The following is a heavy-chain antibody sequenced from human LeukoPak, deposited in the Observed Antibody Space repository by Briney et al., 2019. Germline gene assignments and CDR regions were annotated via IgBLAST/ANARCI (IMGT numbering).Heavy chain of an antibody. Sequence: GGSLRLSCAASGFTFSSYWMHWVRQAPGKGLVWVSRINSDGSSTSYADSVKGRFTISRDNSKNTLYLQMNSLRAEDTAVYYCAKERERGWLYYFDYWGQGTLVTVSS. CDR3: AKERERGWLYYFDY. CDR1: GFTFSSYW. D-gene: IGHD3-22*01. V-gene: IGHV3-74*01. CDR2: INSDGSST. J-gene: IGHJ4*02.